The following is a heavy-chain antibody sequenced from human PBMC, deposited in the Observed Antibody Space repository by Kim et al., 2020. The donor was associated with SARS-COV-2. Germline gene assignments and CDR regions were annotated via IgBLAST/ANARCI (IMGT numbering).Heavy chain of an antibody. CDR3: ARVPDYSYYYYGMDV. Sequence: PTLKSLVTISVDTSKNQFSLKLSSVTAADTAVYYCARVPDYSYYYYGMDVWGQGTTVTVSS. D-gene: IGHD4-4*01. V-gene: IGHV4-59*01. J-gene: IGHJ6*02.